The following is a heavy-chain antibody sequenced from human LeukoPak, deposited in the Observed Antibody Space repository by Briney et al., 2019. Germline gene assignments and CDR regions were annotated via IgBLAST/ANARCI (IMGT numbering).Heavy chain of an antibody. J-gene: IGHJ4*02. CDR3: ANEYNWNYAYFDY. CDR2: ISSDGAT. V-gene: IGHV3-23*01. Sequence: GGSLRLSCAASGFTFMNYAMSWVRQAPGKGLEWVSGISSDGATFYADSVKGRFTISRDNSKNTLYLQMNSLRAEDTAVYYCANEYNWNYAYFDYWGQGTLVTVSS. CDR1: GFTFMNYA. D-gene: IGHD1-7*01.